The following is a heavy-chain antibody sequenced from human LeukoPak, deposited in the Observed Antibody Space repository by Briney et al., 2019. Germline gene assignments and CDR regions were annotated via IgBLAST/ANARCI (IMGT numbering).Heavy chain of an antibody. Sequence: GASVKVSCKASGYTFTSYYMHWVRQAPGQGLGWMGIINPSGGSTSYAQKFQGRVTMTRDMSTSTVYMELSSLRSEDTAVYYCARTSGRIVGALDYWGQGTLVTVSS. J-gene: IGHJ4*02. CDR1: GYTFTSYY. V-gene: IGHV1-46*01. CDR2: INPSGGST. CDR3: ARTSGRIVGALDY. D-gene: IGHD1-26*01.